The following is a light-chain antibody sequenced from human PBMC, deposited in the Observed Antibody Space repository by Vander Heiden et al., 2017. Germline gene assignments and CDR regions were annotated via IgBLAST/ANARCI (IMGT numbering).Light chain of an antibody. CDR2: QST. Sequence: YDLTQPPSVSVSPGQTASIPCSEVKLRYKSAYWYPPKPGQSPVLVIYQSTKLPSGFPERFSGSNSGNTATLTLRGTQAMDDADYYCQAWDSFTVVFGGGTKLTVL. CDR1: KLRYKS. J-gene: IGLJ2*01. V-gene: IGLV3-1*01. CDR3: QAWDSFTVV.